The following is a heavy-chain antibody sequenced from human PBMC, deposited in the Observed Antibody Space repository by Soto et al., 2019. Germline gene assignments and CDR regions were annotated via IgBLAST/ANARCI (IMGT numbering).Heavy chain of an antibody. V-gene: IGHV4-59*08. Sequence: SETLSLTCTVSGGSISSYYWSWIRQPPGKGLEWIGYIYYSGSTNYNPSLKSRVTISVDTSKNQFSLKLSSVTAADTAVYYCARGAVAGSFDYWGQGTLVTVSS. J-gene: IGHJ4*02. CDR3: ARGAVAGSFDY. CDR1: GGSISSYY. D-gene: IGHD6-19*01. CDR2: IYYSGST.